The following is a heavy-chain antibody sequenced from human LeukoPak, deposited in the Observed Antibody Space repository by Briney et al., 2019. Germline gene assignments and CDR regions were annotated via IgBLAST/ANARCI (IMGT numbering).Heavy chain of an antibody. CDR2: ISAHDGNT. V-gene: IGHV1-18*01. CDR3: ARDGVYRSTPEYYLH. D-gene: IGHD6-19*01. J-gene: IGHJ1*01. Sequence: ASVKVSCKASGYTFTNYGISWVRQAPGQGLEWMGWISAHDGNTNYAQKSQGRVIMTTDTSSSTAYLELRSLRSDDTAIYWCARDGVYRSTPEYYLHWGQGTLVTVSS. CDR1: GYTFTNYG.